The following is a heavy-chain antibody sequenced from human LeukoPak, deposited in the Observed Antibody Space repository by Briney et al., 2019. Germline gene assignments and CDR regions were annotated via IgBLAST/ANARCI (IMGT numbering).Heavy chain of an antibody. CDR2: IYYSGST. CDR3: ARAVPGSYYAYYFDY. V-gene: IGHV4-39*01. Sequence: PSETLSLTCTVSGGSISSSSYYWGWIRQPPGKGLEWIGSIYYSGSTYYNPSLKSRVTIPVDTSENQFSLKLSSVTAADTAVYYCARAVPGSYYAYYFDYWGQGTLVTVSS. CDR1: GGSISSSSYY. J-gene: IGHJ4*02. D-gene: IGHD1-26*01.